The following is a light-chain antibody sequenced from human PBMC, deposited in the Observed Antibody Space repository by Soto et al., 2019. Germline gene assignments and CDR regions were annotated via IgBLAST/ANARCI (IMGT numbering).Light chain of an antibody. CDR2: DVS. Sequence: AIQLTQSPSSLSASVGDRVTITCRASQGISSALAWYQQKPGKPPKTLIFDVSRLESGVPSRFSGSGSGTDFNLTISSLQTEDFATYECQQFNNYTLTFGGGTKGEIK. J-gene: IGKJ4*01. V-gene: IGKV1D-13*01. CDR3: QQFNNYTLT. CDR1: QGISSA.